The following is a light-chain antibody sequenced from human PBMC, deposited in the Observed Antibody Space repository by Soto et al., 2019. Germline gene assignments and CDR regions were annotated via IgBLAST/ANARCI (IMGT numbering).Light chain of an antibody. J-gene: IGLJ2*01. Sequence: QSVLTQPPSVSGAPGQRVTISCTGSGSNIGAGYDVHWYQHLPGTAPKLLIYTNINRPSGVPDRFSASKSGTSASLAITGLQAGDEADYYRQSYDSSLSGVVFGGGTKLTVL. V-gene: IGLV1-40*01. CDR3: QSYDSSLSGVV. CDR2: TNI. CDR1: GSNIGAGYD.